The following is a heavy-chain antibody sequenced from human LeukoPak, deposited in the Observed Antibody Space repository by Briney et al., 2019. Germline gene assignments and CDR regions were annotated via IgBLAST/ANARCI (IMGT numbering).Heavy chain of an antibody. D-gene: IGHD1-1*01. V-gene: IGHV1-8*01. CDR1: GYTLISYD. CDR3: ASAALVNTNWYYFGY. CDR2: MNPNSGNT. Sequence: GASVKVSCKASGYTLISYDINWVRQATGQGLEWMGWMNPNSGNTGYAQKFQGRVTMTRNTSISTAYMELSSLRSEDTAVYYCASAALVNTNWYYFGYWGQGTLVTVSS. J-gene: IGHJ4*02.